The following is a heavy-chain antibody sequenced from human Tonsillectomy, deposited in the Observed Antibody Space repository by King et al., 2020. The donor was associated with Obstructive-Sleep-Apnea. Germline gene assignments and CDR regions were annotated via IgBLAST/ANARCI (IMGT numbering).Heavy chain of an antibody. J-gene: IGHJ4*02. CDR1: GGSISSYY. D-gene: IGHD3-10*01. CDR3: AREGIGYYGSGTPFLDY. V-gene: IGHV4-59*01. CDR2: IHYSGRT. Sequence: VQLQESGPGLVKPSETLSLTCTVSGGSISSYYWSWLRQPPGKGLEWIGFIHYSGRTNYNPSLKRRVTISVDTSKNQFSLKLSSVTAADTAVYYCAREGIGYYGSGTPFLDYWGQGTLVIVSS.